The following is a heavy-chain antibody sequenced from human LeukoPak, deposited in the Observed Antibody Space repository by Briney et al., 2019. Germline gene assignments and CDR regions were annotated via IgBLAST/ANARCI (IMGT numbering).Heavy chain of an antibody. CDR1: GFTFSSYA. CDR3: ARGLVPAAPLTD. CDR2: ISYDGSNK. D-gene: IGHD2-2*01. J-gene: IGHJ4*02. V-gene: IGHV3-30-3*01. Sequence: HPGGSLRLSCAASGFTFSSYAMHWVRQAPGKGLEWVAVISYDGSNKYYADSVKGRFTISRDNSKNTLYLQMNSLRAEDTAVYYCARGLVPAAPLTDWGQGTLVTVSS.